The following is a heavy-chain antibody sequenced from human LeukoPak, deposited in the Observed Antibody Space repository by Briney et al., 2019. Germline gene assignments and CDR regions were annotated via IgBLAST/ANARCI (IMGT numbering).Heavy chain of an antibody. J-gene: IGHJ4*02. CDR2: ISSSGSTI. CDR3: AGTMVRGAHDY. Sequence: NSGGSLRLSCAASGFTFSDYYMSWIPQAPGKGREWVLYISSSGSTIYYADSVKGRFTISRDNAKNSLYLQMNSLRAEDTAVYYCAGTMVRGAHDYWGQGTLVTASS. D-gene: IGHD3-10*01. V-gene: IGHV3-11*01. CDR1: GFTFSDYY.